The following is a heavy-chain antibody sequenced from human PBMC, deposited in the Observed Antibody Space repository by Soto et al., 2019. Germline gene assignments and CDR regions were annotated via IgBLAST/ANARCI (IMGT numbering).Heavy chain of an antibody. CDR3: AESGGGSGWF. D-gene: IGHD6-19*01. V-gene: IGHV4-61*01. J-gene: IGHJ4*02. CDR2: ISYTGST. Sequence: NPSETLSLTCTVSRGVVNSGYYYWSWNRQPPGKGLEWMGFISYTGSTSYNPSLKSRVTISVDTSKNQFSLKLTSVTAADTAVYFCAESGGGSGWFGGQGKMVTVYS. CDR1: RGVVNSGYYY.